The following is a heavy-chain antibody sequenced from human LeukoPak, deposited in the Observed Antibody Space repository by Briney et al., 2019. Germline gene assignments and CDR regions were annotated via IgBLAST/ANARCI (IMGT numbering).Heavy chain of an antibody. Sequence: GGSLRLSCAASGLTFSSYAMSWVRQAPGKGLEWVSAISGSGGSTYYADSVKGRFTISRDNSKNTLYLQMNSLRAEDTAVYYCAKSNSGYSSGSTDYWGQGTLVTVSS. J-gene: IGHJ4*02. CDR2: ISGSGGST. D-gene: IGHD5-18*01. V-gene: IGHV3-23*01. CDR1: GLTFSSYA. CDR3: AKSNSGYSSGSTDY.